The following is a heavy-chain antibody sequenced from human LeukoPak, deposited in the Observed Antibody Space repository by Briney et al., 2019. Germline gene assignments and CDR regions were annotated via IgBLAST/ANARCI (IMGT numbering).Heavy chain of an antibody. D-gene: IGHD6-19*01. CDR2: INHSGST. CDR1: GGSFSGYY. J-gene: IGHJ6*02. Sequence: SETLSLTCAVYGGSFSGYYWSWIRQPPGKGLEWIGEINHSGSTNYNPSLKSRVTISVDTSKNQFSLKLSSVTAADTAVYYCARGNSSRTETNMGGGDVWGQGTTVTVSS. V-gene: IGHV4-34*01. CDR3: ARGNSSRTETNMGGGDV.